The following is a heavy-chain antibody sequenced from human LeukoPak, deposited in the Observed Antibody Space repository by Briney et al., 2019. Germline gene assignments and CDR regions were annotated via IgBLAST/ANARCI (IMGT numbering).Heavy chain of an antibody. CDR2: KYYSGST. J-gene: IGHJ4*02. D-gene: IGHD3-10*01. CDR1: GGSISSYY. CDR3: ASLPGRNYFYFDN. Sequence: SETLSLTCTVSGGSISSYYWSWIRQPPGKGLEWVGTKYYSGSTFASPSLGSRVSIFVDRSKNHFPLKLTSVTAADTAVYYCASLPGRNYFYFDNWGQGTLVTVSP. V-gene: IGHV4-59*04.